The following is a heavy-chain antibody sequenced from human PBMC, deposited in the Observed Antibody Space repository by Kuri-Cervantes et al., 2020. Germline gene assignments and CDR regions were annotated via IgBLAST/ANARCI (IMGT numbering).Heavy chain of an antibody. CDR3: ARVGLGSGYYYGTDIANYYYYYGMDV. J-gene: IGHJ6*02. CDR1: GFTFDDYA. CDR2: ISWNSGSI. Sequence: GGSLRLSCAASGFTFDDYAMHWVRQAPGKGLEWVSGISWNSGSIGYADSVKGRFTISRDNAKNSLYLQMNSLRAEDTALYYCARVGLGSGYYYGTDIANYYYYYGMDVWGQGTTVTVSS. D-gene: IGHD3-22*01. V-gene: IGHV3-9*01.